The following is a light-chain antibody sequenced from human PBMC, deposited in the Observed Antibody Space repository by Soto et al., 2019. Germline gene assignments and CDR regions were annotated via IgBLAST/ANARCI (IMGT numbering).Light chain of an antibody. CDR1: QGINKY. V-gene: IGKV1-33*01. Sequence: DIQMTQSPSSLSASVGDRITITCRASQGINKYLNWYQQKPGKAPQVLIYDASNLETGVPSRFSGGGSGTDFTLTISSLQPEDFATYYCQQYDSLPLTFGGGTKVDMK. J-gene: IGKJ4*01. CDR3: QQYDSLPLT. CDR2: DAS.